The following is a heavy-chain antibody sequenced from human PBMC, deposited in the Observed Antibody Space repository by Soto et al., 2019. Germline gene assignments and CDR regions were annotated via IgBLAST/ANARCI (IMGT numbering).Heavy chain of an antibody. D-gene: IGHD4-4*01. Sequence: GGSLRLSCAVSGVTFRDYWMHWVRQVPGKGLLWVSRIGPDGTSTKYADSVKGRFTISRDNAKRSLYLQMNSLTVKDTAVYYCAREMPTDLPYFDLWGQGTLVTVSS. CDR1: GVTFRDYW. CDR2: IGPDGTST. V-gene: IGHV3-74*01. CDR3: AREMPTDLPYFDL. J-gene: IGHJ4*02.